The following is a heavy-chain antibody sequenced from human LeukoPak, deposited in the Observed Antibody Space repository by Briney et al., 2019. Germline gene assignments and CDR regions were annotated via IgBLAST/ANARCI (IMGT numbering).Heavy chain of an antibody. D-gene: IGHD1-26*01. CDR3: ARYVLSGNHTHFDY. J-gene: IGHJ4*02. Sequence: SQTLSLTCTVSGDSSSSGIYYWSWIRQHPGAGLEWIAYIYHSGKTYYNPSLKSRVDISVDTSKNQFSLKVSSFTAADTAVYYCARYVLSGNHTHFDYWGQG. CDR2: IYHSGKT. V-gene: IGHV4-31*03. CDR1: GDSSSSGIYY.